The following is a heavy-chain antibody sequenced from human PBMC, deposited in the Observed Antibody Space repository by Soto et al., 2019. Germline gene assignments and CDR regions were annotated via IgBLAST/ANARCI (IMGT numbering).Heavy chain of an antibody. CDR2: IKQDGSEQ. CDR1: GFIFSNQW. J-gene: IGHJ4*02. D-gene: IGHD6-13*01. CDR3: STLSSTWPTGGDY. Sequence: PVGSVRLSCVASGFIFSNQWLSWVRQAPGKGLEWVANIKQDGSEQYYVDSVNGRFTIYRDNAKNLLYLQMNRLRADDTAVYYCSTLSSTWPTGGDYWGQGTLVTVSS. V-gene: IGHV3-7*03.